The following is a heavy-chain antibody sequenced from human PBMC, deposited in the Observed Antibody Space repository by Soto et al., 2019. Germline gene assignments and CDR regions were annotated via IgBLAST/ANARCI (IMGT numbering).Heavy chain of an antibody. J-gene: IGHJ6*02. CDR2: IYSGGST. Sequence: PGGTLRLSCAASGYTVSSNYMSWVLQEPGEGLEWVSVIYSGGSTYYADSVKGRFTISKDNTKNTLYLQMNSLRAEDTAVYYWATDGGSQPDVCGQGTTVTVSS. CDR3: ATDGGSQPDV. V-gene: IGHV3-53*01. CDR1: GYTVSSNY.